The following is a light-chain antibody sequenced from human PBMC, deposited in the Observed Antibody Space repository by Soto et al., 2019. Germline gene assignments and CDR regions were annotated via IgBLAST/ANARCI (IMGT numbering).Light chain of an antibody. V-gene: IGKV3-15*01. Sequence: EIVMTQSPATLSVSPGERATLSCRASQSVGSNLAWYQQKTGQAARLLIYGASTRATGIPARFSGSGSGTEFSLTISRLQSEDFAVYYCQQYNTWPPITFGQGTRLEIK. CDR2: GAS. CDR3: QQYNTWPPIT. J-gene: IGKJ5*01. CDR1: QSVGSN.